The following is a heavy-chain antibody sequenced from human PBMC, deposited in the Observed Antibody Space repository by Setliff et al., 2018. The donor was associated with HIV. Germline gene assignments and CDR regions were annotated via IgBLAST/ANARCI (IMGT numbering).Heavy chain of an antibody. V-gene: IGHV4-59*08. CDR2: VYHSGST. CDR1: GGSVNSYH. CDR3: ARLRSELGVFDY. D-gene: IGHD1-26*01. Sequence: SETLSLTCSVSGGSVNSYHWSWIRQPPGKGLEWIGYVYHSGSTNYNPSLKSRVTISVDTSKNQFSMKLRSVTAADTAVYYCARLRSELGVFDYWVQGTLVTVSS. J-gene: IGHJ4*02.